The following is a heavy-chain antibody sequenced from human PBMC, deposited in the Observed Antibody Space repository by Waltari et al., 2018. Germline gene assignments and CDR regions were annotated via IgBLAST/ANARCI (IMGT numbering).Heavy chain of an antibody. CDR3: TRVGDLLAFDI. V-gene: IGHV3-49*03. J-gene: IGHJ3*02. D-gene: IGHD3-10*01. CDR2: IRSKAYGGTT. Sequence: EVQLVESGGGLVQPGRSLRLSCTASGFTFGDYAMSWFRQAPGKGLEWVGSIRSKAYGGTTEYAASVKGRFTISRDDSKSIAYLQMNSLKTEDTAVYYCTRVGDLLAFDIWGQGTMVTVSS. CDR1: GFTFGDYA.